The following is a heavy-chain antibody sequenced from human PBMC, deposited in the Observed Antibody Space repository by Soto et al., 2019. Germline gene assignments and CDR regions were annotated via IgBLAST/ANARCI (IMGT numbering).Heavy chain of an antibody. Sequence: ASVKVSCKASGYTFTSYGISGVRQAPGQGLEWMGWISAYNGNTNYAQKLQGRVTMTTDTSTSTAYMELRSLRSDDTAVYYCARDARRIAAAGLGGMDVWGQGTTVTVSS. D-gene: IGHD6-13*01. CDR1: GYTFTSYG. CDR2: ISAYNGNT. V-gene: IGHV1-18*04. CDR3: ARDARRIAAAGLGGMDV. J-gene: IGHJ6*02.